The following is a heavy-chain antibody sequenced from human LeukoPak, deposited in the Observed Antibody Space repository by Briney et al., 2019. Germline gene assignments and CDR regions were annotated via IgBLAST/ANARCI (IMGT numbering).Heavy chain of an antibody. D-gene: IGHD2-2*01. J-gene: IGHJ1*01. Sequence: GGSLRLSCAASGFTFDTYGMNWVRQAPGKGLEWVSGISGSGATTYYADSVKGRFTISRDNSKNTLDLQMNSLRVEDTAVYYCAKSPPESYCSTSSCPSQHWGQGTLVTVSS. V-gene: IGHV3-23*01. CDR2: ISGSGATT. CDR1: GFTFDTYG. CDR3: AKSPPESYCSTSSCPSQH.